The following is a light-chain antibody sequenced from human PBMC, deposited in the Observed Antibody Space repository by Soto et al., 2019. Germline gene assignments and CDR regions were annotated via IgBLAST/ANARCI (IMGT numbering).Light chain of an antibody. V-gene: IGLV2-8*01. CDR3: SSFAGSYGL. Sequence: QSALTQPPSASGSPGQSVTISCTGTSSDVGGYHYVSWYQQHPGKAPKLMIYEVSKRPSGVPDRFSGSKSGNTASLTVSRLQAEDEAEYYCSSFAGSYGLFGGGTKLTVL. CDR2: EVS. J-gene: IGLJ2*01. CDR1: SSDVGGYHY.